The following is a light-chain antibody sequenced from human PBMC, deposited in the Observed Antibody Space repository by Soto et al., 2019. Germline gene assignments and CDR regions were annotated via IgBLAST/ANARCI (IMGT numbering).Light chain of an antibody. CDR3: HQYGSSPPWT. Sequence: EIVLTQSPSTLSLPPGERATLSCRASQSVGCSYLAWYQQKPGQAPRPLIYGASNRVSGISDRFRGSGSGTDFTLTISSLEPEDFAVYYCHQYGSSPPWTFGQGTKVDIK. CDR2: GAS. J-gene: IGKJ1*01. CDR1: QSVGCSY. V-gene: IGKV3-20*01.